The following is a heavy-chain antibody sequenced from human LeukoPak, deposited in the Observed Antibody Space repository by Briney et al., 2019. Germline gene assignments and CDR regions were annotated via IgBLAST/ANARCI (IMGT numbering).Heavy chain of an antibody. D-gene: IGHD3-3*01. CDR2: ISYDGSNK. J-gene: IGHJ6*02. V-gene: IGHV3-30*18. CDR3: AKDPVHYGFWSGYYNRYYYYGMDV. CDR1: GFTFSSYG. Sequence: PGGSLRLSCAASGFTFSSYGMHWVRQAPGKGLEWVAVISYDGSNKYYADSVKGRFTISRDNSKNTLYLQMNSLRAEDTAVYYCAKDPVHYGFWSGYYNRYYYYGMDVWGQGTTVTVSS.